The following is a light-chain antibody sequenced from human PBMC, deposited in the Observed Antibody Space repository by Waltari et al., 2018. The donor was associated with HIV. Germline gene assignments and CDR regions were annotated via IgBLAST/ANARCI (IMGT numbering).Light chain of an antibody. J-gene: IGKJ4*01. CDR1: QSVRSAS. CDR3: QQYAASPLT. V-gene: IGKV3-20*01. Sequence: EIVLTQSPGTLPLSPGEGATLSCRASQSVRSASLAWYQQKPGQAPRLLIFGASSRAPGIPDRFSGSGAVTDFILTISRLEPEDCAVYCCQQYAASPLTFGGGTRVEIK. CDR2: GAS.